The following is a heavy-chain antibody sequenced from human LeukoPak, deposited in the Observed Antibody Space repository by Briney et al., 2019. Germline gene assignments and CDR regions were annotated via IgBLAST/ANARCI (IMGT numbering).Heavy chain of an antibody. CDR3: AKDRPNCGGDCYDAFDI. D-gene: IGHD2-21*01. Sequence: GGSLRLSCAASGFTFSDYYMSWIRQAPGKGLEWVSYISSSGSTIYYADSVKGRFTISRDNAKNSLYLQMNSLRAEDTAVYYCAKDRPNCGGDCYDAFDIWGQGTMVTVSS. J-gene: IGHJ3*02. CDR2: ISSSGSTI. V-gene: IGHV3-11*01. CDR1: GFTFSDYY.